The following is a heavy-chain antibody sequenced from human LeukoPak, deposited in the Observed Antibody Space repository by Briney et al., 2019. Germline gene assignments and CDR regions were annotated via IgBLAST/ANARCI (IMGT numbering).Heavy chain of an antibody. CDR2: IYSGGST. D-gene: IGHD6-13*01. Sequence: GGSLILSCAASGFTVSSNYMSLVRQAPGEGLEWVSVIYSGGSTYYADSVKGRFTISRDNSKNTLYLQMNSLRAEDTAVYYCAREGIAAVPFDYWGQGTLVTVSS. CDR3: AREGIAAVPFDY. V-gene: IGHV3-66*01. J-gene: IGHJ4*02. CDR1: GFTVSSNY.